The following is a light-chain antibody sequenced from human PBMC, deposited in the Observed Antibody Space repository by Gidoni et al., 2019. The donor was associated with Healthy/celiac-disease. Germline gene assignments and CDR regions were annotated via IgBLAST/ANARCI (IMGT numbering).Light chain of an antibody. CDR1: QSVSSY. Sequence: EIVLTQSPATLSWSPGERATLSCRASQSVSSYLAWYQQKPGQAPRLLIYDASNRATGIPARFSGSGAGTEFTLTISSLEPEDFAVYYCQQRSNWPPRLTFGEGTKVEIK. CDR3: QQRSNWPPRLT. CDR2: DAS. J-gene: IGKJ4*01. V-gene: IGKV3-11*01.